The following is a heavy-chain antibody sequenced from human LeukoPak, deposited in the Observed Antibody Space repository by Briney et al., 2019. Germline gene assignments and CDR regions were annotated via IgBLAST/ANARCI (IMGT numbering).Heavy chain of an antibody. D-gene: IGHD3-10*01. Sequence: PSQTLSLTCTVSGGSTSSGDYYWNWIRQHPGKGLEWIGYMNNRGTSNYNPSLRSRVTISVDTSNNQFSLRLSSVTAADPAVYYCTRIPTHYYGSGSYYGYFDSWGQGTLVTVSS. J-gene: IGHJ4*02. CDR3: TRIPTHYYGSGSYYGYFDS. V-gene: IGHV4-31*03. CDR1: GGSTSSGDYY. CDR2: MNNRGTS.